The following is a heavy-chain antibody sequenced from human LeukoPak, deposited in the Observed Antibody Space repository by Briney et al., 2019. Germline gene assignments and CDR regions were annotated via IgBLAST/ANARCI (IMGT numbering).Heavy chain of an antibody. D-gene: IGHD1-26*01. V-gene: IGHV4-39*07. Sequence: SETLSLTCTVSGGSISSSSYYWGWIRQPPGKGLEWIGSIYYSGSTYYNPSLKSRVTISVDTSKNQLSLKLRSVTAADTAVYYCARERREQLLPPYTRLVTYFDYWGQGTLVTVSS. CDR3: ARERREQLLPPYTRLVTYFDY. CDR1: GGSISSSSYY. CDR2: IYYSGST. J-gene: IGHJ4*02.